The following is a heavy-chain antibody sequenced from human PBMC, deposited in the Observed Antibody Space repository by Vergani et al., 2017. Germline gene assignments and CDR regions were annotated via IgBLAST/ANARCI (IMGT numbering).Heavy chain of an antibody. CDR2: LFYGATA. CDR1: GDSISSRNCY. Sequence: QVQLHESGPGLVKPSETLSLTCTVSGDSISSRNCYWGWIRQPPGKGLEWIGSLFYGATAYYNPSLESRVIISIVTSKNQFSLRLSSVTAADTAVYYCARHRGSGGFFPSSYFYGMDVWGHGTTVTVSS. J-gene: IGHJ6*02. D-gene: IGHD3-10*01. CDR3: ARHRGSGGFFPSSYFYGMDV. V-gene: IGHV4-39*01.